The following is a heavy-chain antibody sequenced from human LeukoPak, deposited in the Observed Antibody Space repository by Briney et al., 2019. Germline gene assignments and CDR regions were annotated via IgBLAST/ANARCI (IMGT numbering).Heavy chain of an antibody. CDR3: ARDPGNYYDSSGYYPSLY. D-gene: IGHD3-22*01. Sequence: GGSLRLSCAASGFTFSSYSMNWVRQAPGKGLEWVSSISSSSSYIYYADSVKGRFTISRDNAKNSLYLQMNSPRAEDTAVYYCARDPGNYYDSSGYYPSLYRGQGTLVTVSS. CDR1: GFTFSSYS. CDR2: ISSSSSYI. J-gene: IGHJ4*02. V-gene: IGHV3-21*01.